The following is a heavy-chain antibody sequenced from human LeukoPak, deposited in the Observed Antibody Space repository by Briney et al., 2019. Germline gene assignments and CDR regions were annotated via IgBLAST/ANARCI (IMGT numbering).Heavy chain of an antibody. CDR3: VRDHRWVFDN. J-gene: IGHJ4*02. V-gene: IGHV3-48*02. D-gene: IGHD5-24*01. CDR2: ITIGSTSI. CDR1: GYTFSSYS. Sequence: PGRSLRLSCVASGYTFSSYSMNWIRQAPGKGLEWVSYITIGSTSIFYADSVKGRLTISRDDAKNSLYLQMNSLRDEDTAVYYCVRDHRWVFDNGGQGTLVTVSS.